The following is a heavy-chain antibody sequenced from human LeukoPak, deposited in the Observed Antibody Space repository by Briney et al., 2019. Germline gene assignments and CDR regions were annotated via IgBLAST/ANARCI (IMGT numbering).Heavy chain of an antibody. D-gene: IGHD2/OR15-2a*01. CDR2: ISYDGSNE. Sequence: GGSLRLSCAASEFIFRSYDMHWVRQAPGKGLEWVAFISYDGSNEYYADSVKGRFTISRDSSENTLYLQMNSLRAEDTAVYYCAKDLSPAYFHHWGQGTLVTVSS. CDR1: EFIFRSYD. V-gene: IGHV3-30*02. CDR3: AKDLSPAYFHH. J-gene: IGHJ1*01.